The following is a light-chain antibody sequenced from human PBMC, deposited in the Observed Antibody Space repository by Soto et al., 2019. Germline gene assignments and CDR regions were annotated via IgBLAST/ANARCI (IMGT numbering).Light chain of an antibody. CDR1: SSNIGAEYD. V-gene: IGLV1-40*01. Sequence: QSFLTQPPSVSVPPGERVAISCTGGSSNIGAEYDVHWYQQLPRTAPKRLIYGDNNRTSGVPDRFSGSQSGTSASLAITGLQPEDEADYYCKSYDGSLTTFVFGTGTKLTVL. CDR3: KSYDGSLTTFV. J-gene: IGLJ1*01. CDR2: GDN.